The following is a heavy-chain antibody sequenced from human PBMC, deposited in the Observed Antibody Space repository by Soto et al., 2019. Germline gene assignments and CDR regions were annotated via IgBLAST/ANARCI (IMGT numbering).Heavy chain of an antibody. Sequence: QVQMVQSGAEVKKPGSSVKVSCKASGVTFSRYTISWVRQAPGQGLEWMGRIIPMLGVANYAQKFHGRVTITADKSTSTAYMDLSSLRSEDTAVYYCAREQEQLAESWGQGTLVTVSS. CDR3: AREQEQLAES. V-gene: IGHV1-69*08. D-gene: IGHD6-13*01. J-gene: IGHJ4*02. CDR2: IIPMLGVA. CDR1: GVTFSRYT.